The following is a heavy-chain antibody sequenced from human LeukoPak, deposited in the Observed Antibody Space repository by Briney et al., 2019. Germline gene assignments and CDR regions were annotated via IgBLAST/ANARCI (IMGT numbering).Heavy chain of an antibody. D-gene: IGHD6-6*01. CDR3: ARDLGSIAARPSDY. V-gene: IGHV3-74*01. J-gene: IGHJ4*02. CDR2: INSDGDSR. Sequence: PGGSLRLSCASSGFTFNSYWMHWVRQAPGKGLVWVSRINSDGDSRVYADSVKGRFAISRDNAKNSLYLQMNSLRAEDTAVYYCARDLGSIAARPSDYWGQGTLVTVSS. CDR1: GFTFNSYW.